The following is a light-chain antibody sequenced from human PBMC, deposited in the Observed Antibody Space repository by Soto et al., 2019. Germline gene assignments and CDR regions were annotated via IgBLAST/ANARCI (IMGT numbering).Light chain of an antibody. CDR2: WAS. V-gene: IGKV4-1*01. CDR1: HTVLSTSNNRDY. J-gene: IGKJ4*01. Sequence: IMLTQSLDSLAVSLDERATINCKSSHTVLSTSNNRDYLAWYQQKPGQPPKLLINWASTRLSGAPDRFSGSGSGTDFTLTISSLQAEDVAVYYCQQYYSTPLTFGGGTKVDIK. CDR3: QQYYSTPLT.